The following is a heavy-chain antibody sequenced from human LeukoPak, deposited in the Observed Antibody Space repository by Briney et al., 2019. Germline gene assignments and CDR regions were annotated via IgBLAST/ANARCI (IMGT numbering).Heavy chain of an antibody. CDR1: GYTFTGYY. V-gene: IGHV1-2*02. CDR3: ARASPLWFGELYYMDV. D-gene: IGHD3-10*01. J-gene: IGHJ6*03. CDR2: INPNSGGT. Sequence: ASVKVSCKASGYTFTGYYMHWVRQAPGQGLEWMGWINPNSGGTNYAQKFQGRVTITRNTSISTAYMELSSLRSEDTAVYYCARASPLWFGELYYMDVWGKGTTVTVSS.